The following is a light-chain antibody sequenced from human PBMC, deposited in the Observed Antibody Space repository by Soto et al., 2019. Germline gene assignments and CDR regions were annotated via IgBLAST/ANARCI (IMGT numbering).Light chain of an antibody. Sequence: EIVLTQSPATLSLSPGERATLSCRASQSVSSYLAWYQQKPGQAPRLLIYDASNRATGIPARFSGSWSGTDFTLTISSLEPEDFAFYYCQQRSNLFTFGPGTKVDVK. V-gene: IGKV3-11*01. CDR2: DAS. CDR3: QQRSNLFT. J-gene: IGKJ3*01. CDR1: QSVSSY.